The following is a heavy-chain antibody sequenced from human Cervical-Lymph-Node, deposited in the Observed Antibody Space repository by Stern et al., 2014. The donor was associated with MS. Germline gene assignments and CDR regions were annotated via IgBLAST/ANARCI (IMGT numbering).Heavy chain of an antibody. Sequence: VQLVESGAEVKKPGSSVKVSCKASGGTFSSYAIRWVRQAPGQGLEWVGGLIPSLGIANHAQKVQGRVTMTADKSTNTGYMELSSLRSEDTALYYCARDGGGVDIWGQGTMVSVSS. CDR2: LIPSLGIA. V-gene: IGHV1-69*17. CDR1: GGTFSSYA. J-gene: IGHJ3*02. D-gene: IGHD2-8*01. CDR3: ARDGGGVDI.